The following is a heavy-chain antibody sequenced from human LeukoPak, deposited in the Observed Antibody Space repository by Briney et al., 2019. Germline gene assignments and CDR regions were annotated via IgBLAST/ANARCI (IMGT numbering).Heavy chain of an antibody. D-gene: IGHD3-16*01. CDR1: GFTFSDYY. CDR3: AKGSPPGD. Sequence: GGSLRLSCAASGFTFSDYYMTWIRRAPGKGLEWVSYISDSGGFTNYADSVRGRFTISRDNAKNSLFLQMNTLRAEDTAVYYCAKGSPPGDWGQGTLVTVSS. J-gene: IGHJ4*02. V-gene: IGHV3-11*05. CDR2: ISDSGGFT.